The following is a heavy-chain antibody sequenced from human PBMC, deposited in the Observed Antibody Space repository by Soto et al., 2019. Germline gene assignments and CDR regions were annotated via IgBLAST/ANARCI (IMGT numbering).Heavy chain of an antibody. J-gene: IGHJ6*02. CDR3: ARLNGGDYYYYGMDV. V-gene: IGHV4-31*03. D-gene: IGHD3-16*01. CDR1: GGSISSGGYY. CDR2: IYYSGST. Sequence: SETLSLTCTVSGGSISSGGYYWSWIRQHPGKGLEWIGYIYYSGSTYYNPSLKSRVTISVDTSKNQFSLKLSSVTAADKAVYYCARLNGGDYYYYGMDVWGQGTTVTVSS.